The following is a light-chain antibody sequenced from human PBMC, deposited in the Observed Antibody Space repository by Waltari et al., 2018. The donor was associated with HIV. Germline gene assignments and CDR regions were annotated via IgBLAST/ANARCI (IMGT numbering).Light chain of an antibody. Sequence: EIVMTQSPATLSVSPGERATLSCRASQSVSSNLAWYQQKPGQAPRLLIYGASTRAAGVPARFSGSGSETEFTLTISSLQSEDFAVYYCQQYNNWHTFGPGTKVDIK. CDR2: GAS. V-gene: IGKV3-15*01. CDR3: QQYNNWHT. J-gene: IGKJ3*01. CDR1: QSVSSN.